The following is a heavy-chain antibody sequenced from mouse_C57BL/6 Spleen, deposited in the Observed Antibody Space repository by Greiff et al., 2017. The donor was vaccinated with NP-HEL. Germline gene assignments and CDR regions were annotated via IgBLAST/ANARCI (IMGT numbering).Heavy chain of an antibody. Sequence: VQLQQSGAELVRPGASVKLSCTASGFTIKDDYMHWVKQRPEQGLEWIGWIDPENGDTEYASKFQGKATITADTSSNTAYLQLSSLTSEDTAVYYCTLITTAAYWGQGTLVTVSA. V-gene: IGHV14-4*01. CDR3: TLITTAAY. J-gene: IGHJ3*01. CDR1: GFTIKDDY. CDR2: IDPENGDT. D-gene: IGHD1-1*01.